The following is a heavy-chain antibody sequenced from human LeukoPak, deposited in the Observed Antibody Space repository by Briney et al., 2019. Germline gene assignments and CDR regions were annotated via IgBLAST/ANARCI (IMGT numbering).Heavy chain of an antibody. V-gene: IGHV3-74*01. CDR2: INSDGSST. Sequence: PGGSLRLSCAASGFTLSTYWMPWVRQGPGKGLVWVARINSDGSSTSYAESVKGRFTISRDNAKNTLYLQMNNLRAEDTAVYYCARRYNDSSGYKGALDIWGQGTMATVSS. D-gene: IGHD3-22*01. CDR3: ARRYNDSSGYKGALDI. J-gene: IGHJ3*02. CDR1: GFTLSTYW.